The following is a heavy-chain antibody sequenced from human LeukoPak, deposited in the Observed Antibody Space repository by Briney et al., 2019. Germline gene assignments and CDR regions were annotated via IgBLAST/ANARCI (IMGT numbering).Heavy chain of an antibody. CDR1: GYTFTGYY. CDR3: ARGTALTTMKVQPNWFDP. D-gene: IGHD3-22*01. CDR2: INPNSGGT. V-gene: IGHV1-2*02. Sequence: ASVNVSCKASGYTFTGYYMHWVRQAPGQGLEWMGWINPNSGGTNYAQKFQGRVTMTRDTSISTAYMELSRLRSDDTAVYYCARGTALTTMKVQPNWFDPWGQGTLVTVSS. J-gene: IGHJ5*02.